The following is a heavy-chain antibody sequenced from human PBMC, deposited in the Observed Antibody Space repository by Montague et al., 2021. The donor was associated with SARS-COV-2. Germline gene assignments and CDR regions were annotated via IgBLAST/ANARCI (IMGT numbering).Heavy chain of an antibody. J-gene: IGHJ3*02. D-gene: IGHD5-18*01. CDR1: GGSISSGSYY. V-gene: IGHV4-39*01. CDR3: ARQFRRMWIQLSAFDI. Sequence: SETLSLTCTVSGGSISSGSYYWGWIRQPPGKGLEWIGSIYYSGSTYYNPSLKSRVTISVDTSKNQFSLKLSSVTAADTAVYYCARQFRRMWIQLSAFDIWGQGTMVTVSS. CDR2: IYYSGST.